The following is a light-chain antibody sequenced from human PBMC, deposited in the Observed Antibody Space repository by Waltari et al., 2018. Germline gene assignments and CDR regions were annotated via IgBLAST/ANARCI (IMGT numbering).Light chain of an antibody. CDR2: DTS. V-gene: IGKV3-20*01. CDR3: QKYASLPAT. Sequence: VLTQSPGTLSWSPGAGAPLSCRASQSVSRSLAWYQQKPGQAPRLLIYDTSRRATGIPDRFSGSGSGTDFSLTISRLEPEDFAMYYCQKYASLPATFGQGTKVEIK. J-gene: IGKJ1*01. CDR1: QSVSRS.